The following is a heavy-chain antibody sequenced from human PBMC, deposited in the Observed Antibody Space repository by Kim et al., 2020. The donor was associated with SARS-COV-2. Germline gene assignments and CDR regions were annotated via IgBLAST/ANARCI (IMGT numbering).Heavy chain of an antibody. CDR2: IYYSGST. CDR3: ARQGRLLPFDY. Sequence: SQTLSLTCTVSGGSISSSSYYWGWIRQPPGKGLEWIGSIYYSGSTYYNPSLKSRVTISVDTSKNQFSLKLSSVTAADTAVYYCARQGRLLPFDYWGQGTL. V-gene: IGHV4-39*01. D-gene: IGHD2-21*01. J-gene: IGHJ4*02. CDR1: GGSISSSSYY.